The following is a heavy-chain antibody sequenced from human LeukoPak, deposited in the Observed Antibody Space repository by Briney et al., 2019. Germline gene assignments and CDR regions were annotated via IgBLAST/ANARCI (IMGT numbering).Heavy chain of an antibody. Sequence: GGSLRLSCAASGFTFSSYGMHWVRQAPGKGLEWVAFIRYDGSNKYYADSVKGRFTISRDNSKNTLYLQMNSLRAEDTAVYYCARGVGYCSSTSCYRMYYFDYWGQGTLVTVSS. D-gene: IGHD2-2*02. V-gene: IGHV3-30*02. CDR3: ARGVGYCSSTSCYRMYYFDY. CDR2: IRYDGSNK. CDR1: GFTFSSYG. J-gene: IGHJ4*02.